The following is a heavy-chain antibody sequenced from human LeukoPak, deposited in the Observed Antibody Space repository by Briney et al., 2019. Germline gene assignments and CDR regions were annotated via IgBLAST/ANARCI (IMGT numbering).Heavy chain of an antibody. CDR2: IWYDGSNK. CDR3: ARDNRGSSWYPWFDP. D-gene: IGHD6-13*01. Sequence: PGRSLRLSCAASGFTFNSYGMHWVRQAPGKGLEWVAVIWYDGSNKYYADSVKGRFTISRDNSKNTLYLQMNSLRAEDTAVYYCARDNRGSSWYPWFDPWGQGTLVTVSS. J-gene: IGHJ5*02. CDR1: GFTFNSYG. V-gene: IGHV3-33*01.